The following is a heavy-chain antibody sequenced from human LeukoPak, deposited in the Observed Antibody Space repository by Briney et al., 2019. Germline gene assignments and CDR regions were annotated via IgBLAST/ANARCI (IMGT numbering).Heavy chain of an antibody. Sequence: SVKVSCEASGGTFSSYAISWVRQAPGQGLEWMGGIIPIFGTANYAQKFQGRVTITADESTSTAYMELSSLRSEDTAVYYCARIGQQLALRYYGMDVWGQGTTVTVSS. J-gene: IGHJ6*02. V-gene: IGHV1-69*13. CDR3: ARIGQQLALRYYGMDV. CDR1: GGTFSSYA. D-gene: IGHD6-13*01. CDR2: IIPIFGTA.